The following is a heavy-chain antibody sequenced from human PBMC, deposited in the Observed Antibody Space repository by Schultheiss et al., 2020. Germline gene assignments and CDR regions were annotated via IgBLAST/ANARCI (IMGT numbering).Heavy chain of an antibody. CDR3: ARDCSSVDCQNPLEY. CDR2: ISSSSSYT. Sequence: GGSLRLSCAASGFTFSSYAMNWVRQAPGKGLEWVSYISSSSSYTNYADSVKGRFTISRDNAKNTLFLQMNSLRAEDTAVYYCARDCSSVDCQNPLEYWGQGTLVTVSS. CDR1: GFTFSSYA. J-gene: IGHJ4*02. V-gene: IGHV3-21*05. D-gene: IGHD2-2*01.